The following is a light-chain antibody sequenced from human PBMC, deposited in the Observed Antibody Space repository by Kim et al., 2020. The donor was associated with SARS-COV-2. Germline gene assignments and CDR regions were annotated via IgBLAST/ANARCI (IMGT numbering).Light chain of an antibody. CDR3: QQRDSWPALN. J-gene: IGKJ4*01. CDR2: DAS. Sequence: EIVLTQSPATLSLSPGERATLSCRASQSVTHHLAWYQQKRGQPPRLLIYDASNRATGIPARFSGSGSGTDFNLTINSLEPEDFAVYYCQQRDSWPALNFGGGTKVDIK. CDR1: QSVTHH. V-gene: IGKV3-11*01.